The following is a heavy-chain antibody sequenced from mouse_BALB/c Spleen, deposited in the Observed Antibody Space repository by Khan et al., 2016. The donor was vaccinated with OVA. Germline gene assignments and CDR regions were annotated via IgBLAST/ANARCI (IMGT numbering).Heavy chain of an antibody. CDR2: IWSDGKT. D-gene: IGHD2-4*01. CDR3: ARNTHMMTTVMDY. CDR1: GFSLTSYG. Sequence: VELQESGPGLVAPSQSLSITCTVSGFSLTSYGVHWVRQPPGKGLEWLVVIWSDGKTTYNSTLKSRLSISKDNSKSQVFLKMNSLQTDDTAMYYCARNTHMMTTVMDYWGLGTSVTVSS. V-gene: IGHV2-6*02. J-gene: IGHJ4*01.